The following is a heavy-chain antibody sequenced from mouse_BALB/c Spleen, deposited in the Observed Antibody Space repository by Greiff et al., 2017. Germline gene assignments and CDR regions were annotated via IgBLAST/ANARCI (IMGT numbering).Heavy chain of an antibody. V-gene: IGHV1S81*02. D-gene: IGHD1-1*01. CDR1: GYTFTSYY. J-gene: IGHJ4*01. CDR3: TRGYGSRGLSYYAMDY. Sequence: VQLQESGAELVKPGASVKLSCKASGYTFTSYYMYWVKQRPGQGLEWIGEINPSNGGTNFNEKFKSKATLTVDKSSSTAYMQLSSLTSEDSAVYYCTRGYGSRGLSYYAMDYWGQGTSVTVSS. CDR2: INPSNGGT.